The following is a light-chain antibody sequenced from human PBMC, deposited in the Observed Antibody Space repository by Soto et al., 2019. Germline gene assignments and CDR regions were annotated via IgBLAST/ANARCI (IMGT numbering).Light chain of an antibody. CDR2: GAY. J-gene: IGKJ2*01. Sequence: EVMLTQSPVILSVSPGERATLSCRSRQSVRSNLAWYQQKPGQAPRLLISGAYSRATGIPARFSGSGSGTEFTLTISSLQSEDFAVYTCQQYDNWPYTFGQGTKLEIK. CDR3: QQYDNWPYT. V-gene: IGKV3D-15*01. CDR1: QSVRSN.